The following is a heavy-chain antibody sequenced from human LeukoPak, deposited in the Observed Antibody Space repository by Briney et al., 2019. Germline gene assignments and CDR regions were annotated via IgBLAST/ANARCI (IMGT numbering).Heavy chain of an antibody. D-gene: IGHD2-15*01. Sequence: PGRSLRLSCAASGFTFSSYAMHWVRQAPGKGLEWVAVISYDGSNKYYADSVKGRFTISRDNAKNTLELQKNSLRAEDTAVYSCARDQGYDGDCSGASCPNWFDPWGQGTLVIVSS. CDR2: ISYDGSNK. CDR3: ARDQGYDGDCSGASCPNWFDP. V-gene: IGHV3-30-3*01. CDR1: GFTFSSYA. J-gene: IGHJ5*02.